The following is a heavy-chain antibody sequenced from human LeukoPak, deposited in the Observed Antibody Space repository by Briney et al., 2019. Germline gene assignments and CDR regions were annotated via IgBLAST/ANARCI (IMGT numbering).Heavy chain of an antibody. CDR2: IYYSGST. D-gene: IGHD6-19*01. Sequence: SETLSLTCTVSGGSISSYYWSWIRQPPGKGLEWIGYIYYSGSTNYNPSLKSRVTISVDTSKNQFPLKLSSVTAADTAVYYCARVRYSSGWYYFDYWGQGTLVTVSS. CDR3: ARVRYSSGWYYFDY. J-gene: IGHJ4*02. CDR1: GGSISSYY. V-gene: IGHV4-59*01.